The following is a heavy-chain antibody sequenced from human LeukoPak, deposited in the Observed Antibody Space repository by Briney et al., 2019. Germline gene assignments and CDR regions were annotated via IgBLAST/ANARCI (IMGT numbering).Heavy chain of an antibody. J-gene: IGHJ4*02. V-gene: IGHV1-18*01. CDR3: AIQSDYDFWSGYSNSPFDY. CDR1: GYTFTSYG. D-gene: IGHD3-3*01. Sequence: ASVKVSCKASGYTFTSYGISWVRQAPGQGLEWMGWISAYNGNTNYAQKLQGRVTMTTDTSTSTAYMELRSLRSDDTAVYYCAIQSDYDFWSGYSNSPFDYWGQGTLVTVSS. CDR2: ISAYNGNT.